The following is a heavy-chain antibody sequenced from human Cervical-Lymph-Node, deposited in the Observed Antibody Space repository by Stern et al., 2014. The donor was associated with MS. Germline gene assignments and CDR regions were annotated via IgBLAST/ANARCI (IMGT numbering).Heavy chain of an antibody. V-gene: IGHV3-9*01. CDR2: ISRNSDII. CDR3: APGDFVGEYFFDS. D-gene: IGHD3-10*01. J-gene: IGHJ4*02. Sequence: EVHLVESGGGLVQPGRSLRLSCAASGFTFDDYAMHWVRQAPGKGLEWVSGISRNSDIIDYADSRKGLFTISRDNAKHTVYLQMDSLRPEDTAFYHCAPGDFVGEYFFDSWGPGTLVTVSS. CDR1: GFTFDDYA.